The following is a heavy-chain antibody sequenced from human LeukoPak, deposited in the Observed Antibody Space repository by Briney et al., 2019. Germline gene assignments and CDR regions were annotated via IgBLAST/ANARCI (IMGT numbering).Heavy chain of an antibody. CDR2: IRGSGEST. D-gene: IGHD6-13*01. J-gene: IGHJ4*02. V-gene: IGHV3-23*01. CDR1: GFTFSSYA. CDR3: ATLKAEGGI. Sequence: GGSLRLSCAASGFTFSSYAMSWVRQAPGNGLEWVSAIRGSGESTYYADSVKGRFTISRDNSKNTLYLQMNSLRAEDPAVYYCATLKAEGGIWGEGTLVTVSS.